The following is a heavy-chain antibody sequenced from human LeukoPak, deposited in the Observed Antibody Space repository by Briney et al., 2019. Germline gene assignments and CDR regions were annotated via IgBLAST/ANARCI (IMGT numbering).Heavy chain of an antibody. Sequence: GGSLRLSCAASGFTFSNYGMSWVRQAPGKGLEWVSSLSFSGGSTYYADSVKGRFTISRDNSKNTLYLQMNSLRAEDTAVYFCARLYSSGWADYWGQGTLVTVSS. J-gene: IGHJ4*02. D-gene: IGHD6-19*01. CDR1: GFTFSNYG. CDR2: LSFSGGST. CDR3: ARLYSSGWADY. V-gene: IGHV3-23*01.